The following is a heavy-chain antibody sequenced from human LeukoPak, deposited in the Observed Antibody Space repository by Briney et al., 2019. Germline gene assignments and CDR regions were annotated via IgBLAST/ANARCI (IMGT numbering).Heavy chain of an antibody. J-gene: IGHJ4*02. V-gene: IGHV1-2*02. CDR3: ARDFYASSGCPAY. D-gene: IGHD3-22*01. Sequence: GASVKVSCKTSGYTFTDYYVHWMRQAPGQGLEWMGWINPNSGGTNYAQQFQGRVTMTRDTSISTAYMELSRLTSDDTAVYYCARDFYASSGCPAYWGQGTLVTVSS. CDR2: INPNSGGT. CDR1: GYTFTDYY.